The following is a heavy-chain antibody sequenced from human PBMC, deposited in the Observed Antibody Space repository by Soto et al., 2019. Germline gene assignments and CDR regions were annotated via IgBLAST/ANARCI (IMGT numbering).Heavy chain of an antibody. Sequence: SVKVSCKASGGTFSSYAISWVRQAPGQGLEWMGGIIPIFGTANYAQKFQGRVTITADESTSTAYMELSSLRSEDTAVYYCARKGIAARPGYYYGMDVWGQGTTVTVSS. CDR1: GGTFSSYA. J-gene: IGHJ6*02. V-gene: IGHV1-69*13. D-gene: IGHD6-6*01. CDR3: ARKGIAARPGYYYGMDV. CDR2: IIPIFGTA.